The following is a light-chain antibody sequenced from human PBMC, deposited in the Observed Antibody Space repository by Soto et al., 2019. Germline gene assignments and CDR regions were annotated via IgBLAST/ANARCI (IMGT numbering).Light chain of an antibody. V-gene: IGKV3-11*01. CDR1: QSVSSY. J-gene: IGKJ1*01. Sequence: EVVMRQSPATLSVSPGERATLFCRASQSVSSYLAWYQQKPGQAPRLLIYDASNRATGIPARFSGSGSGTDFSLTISSLEPEDFAVYYCQQRSDWPRTFGQGTKVDIK. CDR3: QQRSDWPRT. CDR2: DAS.